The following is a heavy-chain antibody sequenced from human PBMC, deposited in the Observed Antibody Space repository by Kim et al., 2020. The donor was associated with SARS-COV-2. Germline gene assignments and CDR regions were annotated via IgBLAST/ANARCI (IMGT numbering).Heavy chain of an antibody. D-gene: IGHD2-15*01. CDR1: GFTFSDYG. CDR3: ATDRGRATYSSPDL. V-gene: IGHV3-33*01. J-gene: IGHJ5*02. Sequence: GGSLRLSCVASGFTFSDYGMHWVRQVPGKGLEWVAVIRYGGSATYYADSVKGRFTISRDNYKNTVNLQMSSLRVEDTAVYHCATDRGRATYSSPDLWGQGNRVPVSS. CDR2: IRYGGSAT.